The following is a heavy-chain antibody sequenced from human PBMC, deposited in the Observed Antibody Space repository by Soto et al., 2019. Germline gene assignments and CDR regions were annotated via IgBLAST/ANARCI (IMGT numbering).Heavy chain of an antibody. V-gene: IGHV4-59*02. CDR3: ARSGYYGFVY. J-gene: IGHJ4*02. CDR2: IYYTGST. Sequence: ETLSLTCAVSGESVIDYYWSWIRQPPGKGLEWIGHIYYTGSTNYNPSLRSRVTMSQDTSKNQFSLKLASVTAADTAVYYCARSGYYGFVYWGQGALVTVSS. CDR1: GESVIDYY. D-gene: IGHD3-22*01.